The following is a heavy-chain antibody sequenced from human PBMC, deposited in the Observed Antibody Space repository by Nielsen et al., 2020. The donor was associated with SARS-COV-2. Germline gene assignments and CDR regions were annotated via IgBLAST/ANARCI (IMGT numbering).Heavy chain of an antibody. Sequence: GGSLRLSCAASGFNFNSYWMHWVRRGPGRGLVWVSRINNDGSRTSYADSVKGRFTISRDNAKNTVYLQMNSLRAEDTAVYYCARGSNYGYNWFDPWGQGTLVTVSS. D-gene: IGHD3-10*01. V-gene: IGHV3-74*01. CDR2: INNDGSRT. CDR1: GFNFNSYW. CDR3: ARGSNYGYNWFDP. J-gene: IGHJ5*02.